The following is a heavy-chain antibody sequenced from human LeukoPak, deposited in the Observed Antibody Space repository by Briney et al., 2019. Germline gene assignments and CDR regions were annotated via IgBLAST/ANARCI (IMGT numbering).Heavy chain of an antibody. CDR2: ISFDANNK. CDR3: AELGITMIGGV. V-gene: IGHV3-33*05. J-gene: IGHJ6*04. Sequence: PGGSLRLSCAASGFTFSSYVMHWVRQAPGKGLEWVAVISFDANNKFYADSVKGRFTISRDNSKNSLYLQMNSLRAEDTAVYYCAELGITMIGGVWGKGTTVTISS. CDR1: GFTFSSYV. D-gene: IGHD3-10*02.